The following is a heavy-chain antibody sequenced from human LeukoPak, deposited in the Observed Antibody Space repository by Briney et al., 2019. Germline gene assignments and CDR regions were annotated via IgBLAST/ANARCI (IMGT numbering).Heavy chain of an antibody. Sequence: SETLSLTRTVSGGSISSYYCSWIRQPPGKGLEWIGYIYYSGSTNYNPSLKSRVTISVDTSKNQFSLKLSSVTAADTAVYYCARGDSSSWYLGAFDIWGQGTMVTVSS. CDR3: ARGDSSSWYLGAFDI. CDR2: IYYSGST. J-gene: IGHJ3*02. D-gene: IGHD6-13*01. V-gene: IGHV4-59*01. CDR1: GGSISSYY.